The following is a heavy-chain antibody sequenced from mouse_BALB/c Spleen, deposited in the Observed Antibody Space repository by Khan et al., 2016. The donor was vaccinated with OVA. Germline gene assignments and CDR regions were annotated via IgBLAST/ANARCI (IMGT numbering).Heavy chain of an antibody. V-gene: IGHV2-2*02. CDR2: IWSAGST. CDR3: ARRGYDYGRGALFAY. Sequence: QVQLKQSGPGLVQPSQSLSITCTVSGFSLNNYSVHWVRQSPGKGLEWLGVIWSAGSTDYNAAFISRLTISKVNSRCQVFFKMNSLQLNVTAVCYGARRGYDYGRGALFAYWGQGTLVTVSA. J-gene: IGHJ3*01. D-gene: IGHD2-4*01. CDR1: GFSLNNYS.